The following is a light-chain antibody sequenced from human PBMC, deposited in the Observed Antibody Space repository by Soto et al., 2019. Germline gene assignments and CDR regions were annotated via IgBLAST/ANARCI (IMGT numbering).Light chain of an antibody. CDR2: LNSDGSH. CDR1: SGHNSYA. V-gene: IGLV4-69*01. CDR3: QTWSTDIRV. Sequence: QLVLTQPPSASASLGASVKLTCTLSSGHNSYAIAWHQQQPEKGPRYLMKLNSDGSHSKGDGIPDRFSGSSSGAERYLTISSLQSGDEADYYCQTWSTDIRVFGGGTKLTVL. J-gene: IGLJ3*02.